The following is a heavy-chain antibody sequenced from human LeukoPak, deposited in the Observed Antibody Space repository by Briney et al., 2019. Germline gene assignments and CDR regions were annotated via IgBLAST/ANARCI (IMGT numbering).Heavy chain of an antibody. J-gene: IGHJ2*01. D-gene: IGHD7-27*01. V-gene: IGHV4-59*01. CDR3: ATDHRLGTRWYFDL. CDR2: IHYSGST. CDR1: GGSISSYY. Sequence: PPETLSLTCTVSGGSISSYYWSWIRQPPGKGLEWIGYIHYSGSTNYNPSLKSRVTISVDTSKNQFSLKLSSVTAADTAVYYCATDHRLGTRWYFDLWGRGTMVTVSS.